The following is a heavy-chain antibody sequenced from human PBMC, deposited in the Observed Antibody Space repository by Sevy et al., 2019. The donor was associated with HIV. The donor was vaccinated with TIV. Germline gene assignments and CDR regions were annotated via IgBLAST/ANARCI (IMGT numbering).Heavy chain of an antibody. CDR1: GGSVGNDDYY. Sequence: SETLSLTCTVSGGSVGNDDYYWSWIRQPPGKGLEWIGYIFYSGSTYYNPSLKSRGSISVDTSKNHFSLRLRSVTAADTAVYYCARSVASSGAYKFDYWGPGTLVTVSS. J-gene: IGHJ4*02. CDR3: ARSVASSGAYKFDY. CDR2: IFYSGST. V-gene: IGHV4-30-4*01. D-gene: IGHD6-13*01.